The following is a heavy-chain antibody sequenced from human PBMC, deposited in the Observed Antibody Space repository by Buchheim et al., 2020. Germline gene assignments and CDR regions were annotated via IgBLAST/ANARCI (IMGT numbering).Heavy chain of an antibody. CDR1: GFTFSPYW. J-gene: IGHJ4*02. Sequence: EVQLVESGGGLVQPGGSLRLSCAASGFTFSPYWMSWVRQAPGKGLEWVANIKQDGSEKYYVGSVKGRFTISRDNAKNSLYLQMNSLRAEDTAVYYCARERYYGSESPFDYWGQGTL. CDR2: IKQDGSEK. CDR3: ARERYYGSESPFDY. V-gene: IGHV3-7*03. D-gene: IGHD3-10*01.